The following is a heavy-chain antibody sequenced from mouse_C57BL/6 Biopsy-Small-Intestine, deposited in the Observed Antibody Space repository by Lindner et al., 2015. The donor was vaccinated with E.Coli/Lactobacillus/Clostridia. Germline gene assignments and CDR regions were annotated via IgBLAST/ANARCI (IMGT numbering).Heavy chain of an antibody. J-gene: IGHJ4*01. V-gene: IGHV1-84*02. CDR3: GRGSGTAGRDWFDP. Sequence: SVKVSCKASGYTFTNHDINWVRQAAGQGLEWMGWMNSNTGNAGYAQKFQGRVTMTRDTSISTAYMELSSLRFEDTAVYYRGRGSGTAGRDWFDPWGQGTLVTVSS. CDR1: GYTFTNHD. D-gene: IGHD3-1*01. CDR2: MNSNTGNA.